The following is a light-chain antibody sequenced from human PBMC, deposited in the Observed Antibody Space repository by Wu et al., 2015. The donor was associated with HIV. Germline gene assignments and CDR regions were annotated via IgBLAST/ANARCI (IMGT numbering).Light chain of an antibody. J-gene: IGKJ5*01. CDR3: QQTYTYPPH. CDR2: TAS. CDR1: QGISND. Sequence: IQLTQSPSSLSASVGDRVTITCRASQGISNDLAWYQQKPGKAPKLLIYTASTVESGVPSRFSGSASGTDFTLIINSLQPEDSATYYCQQTYTYPPHFGQGTRLEI. V-gene: IGKV1-9*01.